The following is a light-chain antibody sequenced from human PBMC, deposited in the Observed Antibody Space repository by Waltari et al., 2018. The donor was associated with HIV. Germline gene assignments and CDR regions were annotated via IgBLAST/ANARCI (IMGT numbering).Light chain of an antibody. V-gene: IGLV2-11*01. Sequence: QSALTQSRPVSGSPGQSITISCTGTSKDVGAYHYVSWYQQHPGRAPKLLIYDLNRRPSGVPDRFSGSKSGNTASLSISGLQAEDEADYYCCSSAGRDIFVFGTGTKVTVL. CDR1: SKDVGAYHY. CDR2: DLN. J-gene: IGLJ1*01. CDR3: CSSAGRDIFV.